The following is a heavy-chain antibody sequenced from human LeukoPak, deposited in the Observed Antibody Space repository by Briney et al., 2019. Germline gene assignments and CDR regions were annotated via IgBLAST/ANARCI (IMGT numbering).Heavy chain of an antibody. V-gene: IGHV1-2*02. CDR3: WVVIKHDALDI. Sequence: ASVKVSCKVSGYTYTGYYMHWVRQAPGQGLEWMGWINPNSGGTNYAQKFQGRVTMTRDTSISTAYMELSRLRSDDTAVYYCWVVIKHDALDIWGKGTMVTVSS. D-gene: IGHD3-22*01. CDR1: GYTYTGYY. CDR2: INPNSGGT. J-gene: IGHJ3*02.